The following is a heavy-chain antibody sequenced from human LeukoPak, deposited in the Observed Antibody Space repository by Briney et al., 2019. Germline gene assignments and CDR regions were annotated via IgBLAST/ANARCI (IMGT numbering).Heavy chain of an antibody. CDR3: ARANPYDNKGYSPELRY. D-gene: IGHD3-10*01. CDR1: GYSFTSFY. J-gene: IGHJ4*02. CDR2: SDPNTGAT. Sequence: ASVKVSCKTSGYSFTSFYIHWLRQAPGQGFEWIGWSDPNTGATKYEHFQGRVTMTTDTSIRTAYMDLTRLTSDDTAVYYCARANPYDNKGYSPELRYWGQGTLVTVSS. V-gene: IGHV1-2*07.